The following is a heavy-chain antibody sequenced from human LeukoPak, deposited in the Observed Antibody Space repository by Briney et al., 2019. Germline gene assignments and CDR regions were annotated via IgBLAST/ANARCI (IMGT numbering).Heavy chain of an antibody. CDR3: ARAPSRYSGLEDS. Sequence: GASVKVSCKASGYTFTSYYMHWVRQAPGQGLEWMGIINPSGGSTSYAQKFQGRVIMTRDTSISTAYMELSSLRSEDTAVYYCARAPSRYSGLEDSWGQGTLVTVSS. D-gene: IGHD5-12*01. J-gene: IGHJ4*02. CDR1: GYTFTSYY. V-gene: IGHV1-46*01. CDR2: INPSGGST.